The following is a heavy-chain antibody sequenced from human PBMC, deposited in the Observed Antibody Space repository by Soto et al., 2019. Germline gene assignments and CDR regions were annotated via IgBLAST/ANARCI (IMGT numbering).Heavy chain of an antibody. J-gene: IGHJ4*02. D-gene: IGHD5-12*01. CDR3: ARSHYSGYDLEYFDY. V-gene: IGHV4-59*08. CDR2: VYYSGST. CDR1: GGSISTDC. Sequence: SETLSLTCTVSGGSISTDCWSWIRQPPGKGQEWIGYVYYSGSTDYNPSLKSRVTISVDTSKNQFSLKLSSVTAADTAVYYCARSHYSGYDLEYFDYWGQGTLVTVSS.